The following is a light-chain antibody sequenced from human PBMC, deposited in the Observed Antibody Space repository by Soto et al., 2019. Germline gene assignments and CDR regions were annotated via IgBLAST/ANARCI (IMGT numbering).Light chain of an antibody. CDR1: RSISRN. CDR3: QPHYNRPVFT. V-gene: IGKV3-15*01. CDR2: GAS. J-gene: IGKJ3*01. Sequence: VMTQSPATQSGSPGERVTLSCRASRSISRNLAWYQQKPGQAPRLLIYGASTRATGIPDRFSGSGSGTEFTLTINSLQSEDFAVYYCQPHYNRPVFTSGPGSEVD.